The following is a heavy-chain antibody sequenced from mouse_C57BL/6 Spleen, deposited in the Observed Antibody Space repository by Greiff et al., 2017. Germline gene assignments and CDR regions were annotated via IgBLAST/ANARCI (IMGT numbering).Heavy chain of an antibody. Sequence: QVQLQQSGAELVKPGASVKMFCKASGYTFTSYWITWVKQRPGQGLEWIGDIYPGSGSTNYNEKFKSKATLTVDTSSSTAYMQLSSLTSEDSAVYDCARERYYGSGYFDVWGTGTTVTVSS. J-gene: IGHJ1*03. V-gene: IGHV1-55*01. D-gene: IGHD1-1*01. CDR1: GYTFTSYW. CDR3: ARERYYGSGYFDV. CDR2: IYPGSGST.